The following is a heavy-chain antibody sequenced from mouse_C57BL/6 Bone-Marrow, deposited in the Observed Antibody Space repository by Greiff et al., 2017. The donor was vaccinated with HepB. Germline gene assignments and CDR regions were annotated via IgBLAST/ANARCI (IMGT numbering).Heavy chain of an antibody. CDR2: ISSGGSYT. D-gene: IGHD2-4*01. CDR1: GFTFSSYG. V-gene: IGHV5-6*01. Sequence: EVKLMESGGDLVKPGGSLKLSCAASGFTFSSYGMSWVRQTPDKRLEWVATISSGGSYTYYPDSVKRRFTISRDNAKNTLYLQMSSLKSEDTAMYYCASIYYDYDGDYWGQGTTLTVSS. J-gene: IGHJ2*01. CDR3: ASIYYDYDGDY.